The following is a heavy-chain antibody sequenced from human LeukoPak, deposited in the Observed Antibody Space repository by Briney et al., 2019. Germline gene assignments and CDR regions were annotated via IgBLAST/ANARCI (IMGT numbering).Heavy chain of an antibody. V-gene: IGHV3-30-3*01. D-gene: IGHD5-12*01. CDR2: ISYDGNNK. J-gene: IGHJ4*02. CDR3: ARDGERGYSDYDWPRIYYFDY. Sequence: GGSLRLSCAASGFTFSSYAMHWVRQAPGKGLEWVAVISYDGNNKYYADSVKGRFTISRDNSKNALYLQMNSLRAEDTAVYYCARDGERGYSDYDWPRIYYFDYWGQGTLVTVSS. CDR1: GFTFSSYA.